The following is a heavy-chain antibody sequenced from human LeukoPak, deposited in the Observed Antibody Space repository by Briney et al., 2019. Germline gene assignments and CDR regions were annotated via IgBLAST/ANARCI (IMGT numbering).Heavy chain of an antibody. CDR3: ARGVRGVFDY. V-gene: IGHV3-21*01. CDR2: ISSSSSYI. D-gene: IGHD3-10*01. CDR1: GFTYSSYS. Sequence: GGSLRLSCAASGFTYSSYSMNWVRQAPGKGLEWVSSISSSSSYIYYADSVKGRFTISRDNAKNSLYLQMNSLRAEDTAVYYCARGVRGVFDYWGQGTLVTVSS. J-gene: IGHJ4*02.